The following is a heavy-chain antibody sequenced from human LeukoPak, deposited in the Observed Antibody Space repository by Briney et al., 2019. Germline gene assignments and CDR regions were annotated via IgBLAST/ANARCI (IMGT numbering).Heavy chain of an antibody. D-gene: IGHD3-22*01. CDR1: GFTFSSYS. Sequence: GGSLRLSCAASGFTFSSYSMNWVRQAPGKGLEWVSSISSSSSYIYYADSVKGRFTISRDNAKNSLYLQMNSLRAEDTAVYYCARETQLWSPITMVEVPRLDYWGQGTLVTVSS. J-gene: IGHJ4*02. V-gene: IGHV3-21*01. CDR3: ARETQLWSPITMVEVPRLDY. CDR2: ISSSSSYI.